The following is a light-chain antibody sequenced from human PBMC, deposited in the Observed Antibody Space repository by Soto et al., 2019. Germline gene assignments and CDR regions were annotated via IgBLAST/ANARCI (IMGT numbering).Light chain of an antibody. CDR2: GAS. CDR3: QHYGRSPPIT. Sequence: EVVLTQSPGTLPLSPGERATLSCRASQSVSSSCAVWYQQKPGQAPSLLIYGASSRATGIPDRFSGSASGTDFTLTISRLEPEDFAVYYCQHYGRSPPITFGQGTRLEIK. CDR1: QSVSSSC. J-gene: IGKJ5*01. V-gene: IGKV3-20*01.